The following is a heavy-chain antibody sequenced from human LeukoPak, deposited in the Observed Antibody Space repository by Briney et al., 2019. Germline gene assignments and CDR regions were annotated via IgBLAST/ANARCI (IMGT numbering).Heavy chain of an antibody. J-gene: IGHJ6*03. CDR1: GGSFSGYY. D-gene: IGHD1/OR15-1a*01. CDR2: INHSGST. CDR3: AAGVRRTPPRAGYYYYMDV. V-gene: IGHV4-34*01. Sequence: PSETLSLTCAVYGGSFSGYYWSWIRQPPGKGLEWIGEINHSGSTNYNPSLKSRVTISVDTSKNQFSLKLSSVTAADTAVYYCAAGVRRTPPRAGYYYYMDVWGKGTTVTVSS.